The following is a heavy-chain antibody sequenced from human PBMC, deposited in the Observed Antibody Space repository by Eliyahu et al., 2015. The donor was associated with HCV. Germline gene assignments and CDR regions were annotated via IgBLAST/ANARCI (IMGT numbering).Heavy chain of an antibody. CDR2: MRNKANNYTT. J-gene: IGHJ4*02. V-gene: IGHV3-72*01. D-gene: IGHD6-19*01. CDR3: VRDSSAWSLDY. Sequence: EVQLVESGGGLVQPGGSLRLSCVVSGFTFSDHRMDWVRQAPGKGLEWIARMRNKANNYTTEYAASVRGRFTISRDDSNNSLYLQMNSLRTEDTAVYYCVRDSSAWSLDYWGQGTLVTVSS. CDR1: GFTFSDHR.